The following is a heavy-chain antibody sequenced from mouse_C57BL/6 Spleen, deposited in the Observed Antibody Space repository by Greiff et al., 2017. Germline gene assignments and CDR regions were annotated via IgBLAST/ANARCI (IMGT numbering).Heavy chain of an antibody. J-gene: IGHJ3*01. CDR1: GYTITGYW. CDR2: ILPGSGST. V-gene: IGHV1-9*01. CDR3: ARGQLRLSWFAY. D-gene: IGHD3-2*02. Sequence: QVQLQQSGAELMKPGASVKLSCKATGYTITGYWIEWVKQRTGHGLEWIGGILPGSGSTNYHEKFKGKATFTADTSSNTAYMQLSSLTTEDSVIYYCARGQLRLSWFAYWGQGTLVTVSA.